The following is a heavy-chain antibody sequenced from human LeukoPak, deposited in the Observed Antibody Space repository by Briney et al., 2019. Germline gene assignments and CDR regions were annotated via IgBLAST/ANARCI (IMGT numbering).Heavy chain of an antibody. CDR1: GDTFTGYY. Sequence: ASVKVSCKASGDTFTGYYMHWVRQAPGQGLEWMGWINPNSGGTNYAQKFQGRVTMTRDTSISTAYMELSRLRSDDTAVYYCARAKGDTLSGYFDYWGQGTLVTVSS. CDR3: ARAKGDTLSGYFDY. CDR2: INPNSGGT. D-gene: IGHD3-3*01. V-gene: IGHV1-2*02. J-gene: IGHJ4*02.